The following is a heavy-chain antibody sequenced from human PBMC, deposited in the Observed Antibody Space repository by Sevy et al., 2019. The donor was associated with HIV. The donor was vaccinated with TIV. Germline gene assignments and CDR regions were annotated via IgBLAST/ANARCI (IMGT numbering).Heavy chain of an antibody. J-gene: IGHJ4*02. CDR3: VSVILSVPGIALPFDS. D-gene: IGHD6-13*01. Sequence: ASVKVSCKASGGTFRNCAFGWVRQAPGQGLEWMGGIIPIFGLVNYAQNFQGRVTITADESTSTTYMELSSLRSEDTALYYCVSVILSVPGIALPFDSWGQGTLVTVSS. CDR1: GGTFRNCA. V-gene: IGHV1-69*13. CDR2: IIPIFGLV.